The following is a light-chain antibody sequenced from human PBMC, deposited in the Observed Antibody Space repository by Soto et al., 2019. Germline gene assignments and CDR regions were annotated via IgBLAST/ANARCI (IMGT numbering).Light chain of an antibody. V-gene: IGLV2-11*01. CDR3: CSYAGSPRYV. Sequence: QSVLTQPRSVSGSPGQSVTISCPGTSSDVGGYNYVSWYQQHPGKAPKVMIYDVSERPSGVPDRFSGSKSGNTASLTISGLQAEDEADYYCCSYAGSPRYVLGTGTKLTVL. J-gene: IGLJ1*01. CDR1: SSDVGGYNY. CDR2: DVS.